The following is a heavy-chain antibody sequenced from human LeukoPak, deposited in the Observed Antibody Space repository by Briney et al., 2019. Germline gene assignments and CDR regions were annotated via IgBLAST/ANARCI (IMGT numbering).Heavy chain of an antibody. J-gene: IGHJ4*02. V-gene: IGHV5-51*01. Sequence: GESLKISCKASGYTFTNYWIGWLRQMPGKGLEWMGNIYPGDSETKYSPSFQGQVTISADKSTGTAYLQWSSLKPSDTAVYFCARRAVGGWFYLDFWGQGTLVSVSS. D-gene: IGHD6-19*01. CDR3: ARRAVGGWFYLDF. CDR2: IYPGDSET. CDR1: GYTFTNYW.